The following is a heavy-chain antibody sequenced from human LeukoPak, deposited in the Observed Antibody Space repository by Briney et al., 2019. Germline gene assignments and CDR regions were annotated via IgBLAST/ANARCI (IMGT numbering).Heavy chain of an antibody. CDR1: GYSISSGYY. CDR3: ARVGRGLRVDAFDI. V-gene: IGHV4-38-2*02. D-gene: IGHD4-17*01. Sequence: SETLSLTCTVSGYSISSGYYWGWIRQPPGKGLEWIGSGSTYYNPSLKSRVTISVDTSKNQFSLKLSPVTAADTAVYYCARVGRGLRVDAFDIWGQGTMVTVSS. J-gene: IGHJ3*02. CDR2: SGST.